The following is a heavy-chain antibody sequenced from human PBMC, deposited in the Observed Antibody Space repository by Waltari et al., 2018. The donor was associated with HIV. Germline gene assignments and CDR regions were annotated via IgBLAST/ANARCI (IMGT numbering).Heavy chain of an antibody. Sequence: EVQLVESGGGWVQPGGSLTLTCEASGVTFSFYWLCWVRQAPGKGLALVANINQAGTERHYVDSVMGRLTISRDNGKTSLFLQMNSLSVDDTAVYYCATTHGSGDYDNDFDYWGQGTLV. V-gene: IGHV3-7*01. CDR1: GVTFSFYW. D-gene: IGHD3-10*01. CDR2: INQAGTER. J-gene: IGHJ4*02. CDR3: ATTHGSGDYDNDFDY.